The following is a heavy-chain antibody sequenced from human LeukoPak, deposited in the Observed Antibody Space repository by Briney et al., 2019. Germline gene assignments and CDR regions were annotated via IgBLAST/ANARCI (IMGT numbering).Heavy chain of an antibody. CDR1: GYSFTSYW. CDR3: ARRAPSQIWFDP. V-gene: IGHV5-51*01. CDR2: IYPGDSDT. Sequence: LGESLKISCKGSGYSFTSYWIGWVRQMPGKGLEWMGIIYPGDSDTRYSPSFQGQVTISADKSISTAYLQWSSLKASDAAIYYCARRAPSQIWFDPWGQGTLVTVSS. J-gene: IGHJ5*02.